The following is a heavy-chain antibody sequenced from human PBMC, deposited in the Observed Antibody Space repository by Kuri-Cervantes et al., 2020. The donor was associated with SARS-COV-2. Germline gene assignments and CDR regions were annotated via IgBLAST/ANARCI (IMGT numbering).Heavy chain of an antibody. CDR2: ISWNSGSI. Sequence: SLKISCAASGFTFDDYAMHWVRQAPGKGLEWVSGISWNSGSIGYADSVKGRFTISRDNAKNTLYLQMNSLRAEDTAVYYCARDAELAYYYYGMDVWGQGTTVTVSS. V-gene: IGHV3-9*01. J-gene: IGHJ6*02. CDR1: GFTFDDYA. CDR3: ARDAELAYYYYGMDV. D-gene: IGHD1-7*01.